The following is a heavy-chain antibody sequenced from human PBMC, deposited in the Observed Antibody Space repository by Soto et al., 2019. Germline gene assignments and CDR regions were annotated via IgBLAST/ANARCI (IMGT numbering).Heavy chain of an antibody. D-gene: IGHD3-3*01. CDR3: ASVRFLEWDLAYYYGMDV. CDR2: IIPIFGTA. J-gene: IGHJ6*02. V-gene: IGHV1-69*13. Sequence: SVKVSCKGSGGTFSSYAISWVRQAPGQGLEWMGGIIPIFGTANYAQKFQGRVTITADESTSTAYMELSSLRSEDTAVYYCASVRFLEWDLAYYYGMDVWGQGTTVTVSS. CDR1: GGTFSSYA.